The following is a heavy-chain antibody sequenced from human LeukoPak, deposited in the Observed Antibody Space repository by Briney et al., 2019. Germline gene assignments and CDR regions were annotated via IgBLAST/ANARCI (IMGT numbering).Heavy chain of an antibody. CDR2: ISYSGNT. D-gene: IGHD4-11*01. J-gene: IGHJ4*02. V-gene: IGHV4-30-4*01. CDR3: AREGDSNYAVRPFYYFDY. CDR1: GGSISSDDYY. Sequence: PQTLSLTCTVSGGSISSDDYYWSWIRQPPGKGLEWIGYISYSGNTYYNPSLKSRVTISVDTSKNQFSLKLSSVTAADTAVYYCAREGDSNYAVRPFYYFDYWGQGTLVTVSS.